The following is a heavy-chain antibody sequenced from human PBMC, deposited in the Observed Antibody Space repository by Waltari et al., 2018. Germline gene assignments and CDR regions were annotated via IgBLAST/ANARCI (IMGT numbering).Heavy chain of an antibody. D-gene: IGHD3-10*01. V-gene: IGHV3-7*01. Sequence: EVQLVESGGGLVQPGGSLRLSCAASGFTFSSYWMSWVRQAPGKGLEWVANIKQDGSEKYYVDSVKGRFTISRDNAKNSLYLQMNSLRAEDTAVYYCARGLRITMVQGVLGYWGQGTLVTVSS. CDR2: IKQDGSEK. J-gene: IGHJ4*02. CDR3: ARGLRITMVQGVLGY. CDR1: GFTFSSYW.